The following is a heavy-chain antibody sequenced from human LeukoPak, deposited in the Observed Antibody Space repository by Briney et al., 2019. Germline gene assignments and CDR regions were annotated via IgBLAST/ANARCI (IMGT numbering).Heavy chain of an antibody. J-gene: IGHJ6*02. CDR1: GFTFSSYS. D-gene: IGHD3-9*01. CDR2: ISSSSSYI. Sequence: GGSLRLSCAASGFTFSSYSMNWVRQAPGKGLEWVSSISSSSSYIYYADSVKGRFTISRDNAKNSLYLQMNSLRAEDTAVYYCARGGYDILTGPIYGMDVWGQGTTVTVSS. CDR3: ARGGYDILTGPIYGMDV. V-gene: IGHV3-21*01.